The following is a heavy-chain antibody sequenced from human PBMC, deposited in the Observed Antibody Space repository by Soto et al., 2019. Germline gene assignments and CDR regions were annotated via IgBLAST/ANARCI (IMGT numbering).Heavy chain of an antibody. CDR2: IYPGDSDT. Sequence: GESLKSSCKGSGYSFTSYWIGWVRQMPGKGLEWMGIIYPGDSDTRYSPSFQGQVTISADKSISTAYLQRSSLKASDTAMYYCARRGYDYVWASYRSDAFDIWGQGTMVTVSS. J-gene: IGHJ3*02. V-gene: IGHV5-51*01. CDR1: GYSFTSYW. CDR3: ARRGYDYVWASYRSDAFDI. D-gene: IGHD3-16*02.